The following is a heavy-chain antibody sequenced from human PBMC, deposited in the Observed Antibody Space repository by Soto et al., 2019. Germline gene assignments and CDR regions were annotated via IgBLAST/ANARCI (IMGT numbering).Heavy chain of an antibody. CDR3: ARQKWIEDFWSGYFQVYYYMDV. Sequence: SETLSLTCTVSGGSISSYYWSWIRQPPGKGLEWIGYIYYSGSTNYNPSLKSRVTISVDTSKNQFSLKLSSVTAADTAVYYCARQKWIEDFWSGYFQVYYYMDVWGKGTTVTVSS. D-gene: IGHD3-3*01. J-gene: IGHJ6*03. CDR2: IYYSGST. CDR1: GGSISSYY. V-gene: IGHV4-59*08.